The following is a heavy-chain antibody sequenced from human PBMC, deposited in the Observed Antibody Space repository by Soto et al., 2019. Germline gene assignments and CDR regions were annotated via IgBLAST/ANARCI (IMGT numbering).Heavy chain of an antibody. V-gene: IGHV3-33*01. J-gene: IGHJ4*02. CDR3: ARGPSSLTRFDY. D-gene: IGHD2-2*01. Sequence: GGSLRLSCAASGFTFSSYGMHWVRQAPGKGLEWVAVIWYDGSNKYYADSVKGRFTISRDNSKNTLYLQMNSLRAEDTAVYYCARGPSSLTRFDYWGQGTLVTVSS. CDR2: IWYDGSNK. CDR1: GFTFSSYG.